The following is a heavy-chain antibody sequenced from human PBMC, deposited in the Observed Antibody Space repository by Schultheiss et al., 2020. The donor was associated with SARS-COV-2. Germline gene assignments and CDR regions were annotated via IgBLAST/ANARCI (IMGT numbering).Heavy chain of an antibody. CDR1: GGSISSYY. CDR2: IYYSGST. CDR3: AGRYCSSTSCFWGWFDP. Sequence: SETLSLTCTVSGGSISSYYWSWIRQPPGKGLEWIGYIYYSGSTNYNPSLKSRVTISVDTSKNQFSLKLSSVTAADTAVYYCAGRYCSSTSCFWGWFDPWGQGTLVTVSS. D-gene: IGHD2-2*01. J-gene: IGHJ5*02. V-gene: IGHV4-59*01.